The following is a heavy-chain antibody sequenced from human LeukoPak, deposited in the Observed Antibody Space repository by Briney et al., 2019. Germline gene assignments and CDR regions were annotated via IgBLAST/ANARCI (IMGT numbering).Heavy chain of an antibody. CDR1: GFTVSSNY. J-gene: IGHJ3*02. V-gene: IGHV3-33*08. D-gene: IGHD6-25*01. CDR2: IWYDGSNK. Sequence: GGSLRLSCAASGFTVSSNYMSWVRQAPGKGLEWVAVIWYDGSNKYYADSVKGRFTISRDNSKNTLYLQMNSLRAEDTAVYYCARDRLPGAFDIWGQGTMVTVSS. CDR3: ARDRLPGAFDI.